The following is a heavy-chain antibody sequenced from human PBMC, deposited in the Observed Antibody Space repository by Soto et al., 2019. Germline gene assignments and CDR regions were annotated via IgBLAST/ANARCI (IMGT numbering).Heavy chain of an antibody. Sequence: GASVKVSCKASGGTFSSYAISWVRQAPGQGLEWMGGIIPIFGTANYAQKFQGRVTITADESTSTAYMELSSLRSGDTAVYYCARDSPGYSSSPYGMDVWGQGTTVTVS. CDR2: IIPIFGTA. CDR3: ARDSPGYSSSPYGMDV. V-gene: IGHV1-69*13. D-gene: IGHD6-13*01. CDR1: GGTFSSYA. J-gene: IGHJ6*02.